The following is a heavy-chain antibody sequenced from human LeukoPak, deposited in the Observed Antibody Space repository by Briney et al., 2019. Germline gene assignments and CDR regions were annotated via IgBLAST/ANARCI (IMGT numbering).Heavy chain of an antibody. Sequence: SETLSLTCTVSGGSINSYYWSWIRQPAGKGLEWIGRMYTSGSTNYNPSLKSRVTMSLDTSKKQFSLRLSSVTAADTAVYYCARTVSSGYYYGINYWGQGTLVTVSS. D-gene: IGHD3-22*01. V-gene: IGHV4-4*07. CDR3: ARTVSSGYYYGINY. CDR2: MYTSGST. J-gene: IGHJ4*02. CDR1: GGSINSYY.